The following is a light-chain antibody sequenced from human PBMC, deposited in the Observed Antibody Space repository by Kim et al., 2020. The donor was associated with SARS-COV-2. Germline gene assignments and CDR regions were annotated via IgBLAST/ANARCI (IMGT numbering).Light chain of an antibody. J-gene: IGKJ2*01. CDR1: QSITL. V-gene: IGKV1-5*01. CDR3: QHYDRYPYT. CDR2: QAS. Sequence: DIHMTQSPSTLSASVGDRVTITCRASQSITLLAWYQQKPGKAPKLLIYQASTLESVVPSRFSGSGSGTEFSLTISSLQPDDFATYHCQHYDRYPYTFGKGTKLEI.